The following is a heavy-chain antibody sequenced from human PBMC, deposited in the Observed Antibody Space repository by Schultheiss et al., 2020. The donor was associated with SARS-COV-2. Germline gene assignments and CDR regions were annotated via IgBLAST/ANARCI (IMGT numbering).Heavy chain of an antibody. J-gene: IGHJ3*02. V-gene: IGHV4-34*01. CDR2: VTHSGST. CDR3: ARDSNTFGGVSDAFDI. Sequence: SETLSLTCAVSGGSFSDHYCTWIRQSPGKGLEYIGEVTHSGSTDYNPSLKSRVTMSVDTSKNQFSLNLSSVTAADTAVYYCARDSNTFGGVSDAFDIWGQGTMVTVSS. CDR1: GGSFSDHY. D-gene: IGHD3-16*01.